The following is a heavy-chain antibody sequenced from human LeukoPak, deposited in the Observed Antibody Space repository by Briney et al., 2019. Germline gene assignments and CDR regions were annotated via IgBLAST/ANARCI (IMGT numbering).Heavy chain of an antibody. J-gene: IGHJ6*02. D-gene: IGHD6-13*01. V-gene: IGHV3-53*01. CDR3: ARDQIAAAGTPIGYYGMDV. CDR1: GFTVSSNS. CDR2: IYSGGST. Sequence: PGGSLRLSCAASGFTVSSNSMSWVRQAPGKGLEWVSVIYSGGSTYYADSVKGRFTISRDNSKNTLYLQMNSLRAEDTAVYYCARDQIAAAGTPIGYYGMDVWGQGTTVTVSS.